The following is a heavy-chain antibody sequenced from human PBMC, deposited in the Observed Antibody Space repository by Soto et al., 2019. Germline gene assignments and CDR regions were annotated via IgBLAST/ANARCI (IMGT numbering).Heavy chain of an antibody. J-gene: IGHJ4*02. CDR3: ARTSGSYLYYFDY. CDR2: IYYSGST. Sequence: QLQLQESGPGLVKPSETLSLTCTVSGGSISSSSYYWGWIRQPPGKGLEWIGSIYYSGSTYYNPSLKSRVTISVDTSKNQFSLKLSSVTAADTAVYYCARTSGSYLYYFDYWGQGTLVTVSS. CDR1: GGSISSSSYY. D-gene: IGHD1-26*01. V-gene: IGHV4-39*01.